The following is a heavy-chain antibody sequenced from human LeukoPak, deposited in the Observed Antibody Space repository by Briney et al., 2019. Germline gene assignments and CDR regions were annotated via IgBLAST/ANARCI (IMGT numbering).Heavy chain of an antibody. CDR1: GYSFTSYW. CDR2: IYPGDSDT. Sequence: GESLKISCKGSGYSFTSYWIGWVRQMPGKGLEWMGIIYPGDSDTRYCPSFQGQVTISADKSISTAYLQWSSLKASDTAMYYCARYYYDSSGYSDYWGQGTLVTVSS. CDR3: ARYYYDSSGYSDY. J-gene: IGHJ4*02. D-gene: IGHD3-22*01. V-gene: IGHV5-51*01.